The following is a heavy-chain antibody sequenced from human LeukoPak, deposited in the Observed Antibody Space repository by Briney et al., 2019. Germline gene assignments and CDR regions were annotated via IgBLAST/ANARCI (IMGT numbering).Heavy chain of an antibody. Sequence: SETLSLTCTVSGGSISSYYWSWIRQPPGKGLEWIGYIYYSGSTNYNPSLKSRVTISVDTSKNQFSLKLSSVTAADTAVYYCARGSSGYYRGFEFDYWGQGTLVTVSS. CDR3: ARGSSGYYRGFEFDY. CDR1: GGSISSYY. D-gene: IGHD3-22*01. V-gene: IGHV4-59*01. CDR2: IYYSGST. J-gene: IGHJ4*02.